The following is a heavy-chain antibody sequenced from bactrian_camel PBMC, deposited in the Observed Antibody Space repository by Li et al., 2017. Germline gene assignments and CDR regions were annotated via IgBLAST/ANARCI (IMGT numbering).Heavy chain of an antibody. V-gene: IGHV3S53*01. CDR3: AARGPYFYTKLSVRDFTY. CDR1: QNMLNNYC. D-gene: IGHD2*01. J-gene: IGHJ6*01. CDR2: IPIVGPA. Sequence: VQLVESGGGSVQPGGSLRLSCAAPQNMLNNYCMAWFRQAPGKSREGVAWIPIVGPASYADSVKGRFTVSKDSTKNTLILQMNSLKSEDTAMYYCAARGPYFYTKLSVRDFTYWGQGTQVTVS.